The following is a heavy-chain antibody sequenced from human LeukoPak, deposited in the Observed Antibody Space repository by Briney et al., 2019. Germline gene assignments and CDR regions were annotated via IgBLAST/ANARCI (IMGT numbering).Heavy chain of an antibody. J-gene: IGHJ4*02. CDR2: ISSSGSTI. V-gene: IGHV3-48*03. D-gene: IGHD2-2*01. CDR1: GFTFSSYE. CDR3: ARDTSYCSSTSCRYYFDY. Sequence: PGGSLRLSCAASGFTFSSYEMNWVRQAPGKGLEWVSYISSSGSTIYYADSVKGRFTISRDNSKNTLYLQMNSLRAEDTAVYYCARDTSYCSSTSCRYYFDYWGQGTLVTVSS.